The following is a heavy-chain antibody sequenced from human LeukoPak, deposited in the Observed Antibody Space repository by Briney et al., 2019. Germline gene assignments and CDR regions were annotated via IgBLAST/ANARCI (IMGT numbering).Heavy chain of an antibody. Sequence: ASVKVSCKASGYTFTRYYMHWVRQAPGHGLEWMGWVNPNSGGTNYAQKFQGRVTMTSDTSISTAYMELRRLRSDDTAVYYCARDSSSWYLYYMDVWGKGTTVTVSS. J-gene: IGHJ6*03. CDR1: GYTFTRYY. V-gene: IGHV1-2*02. CDR2: VNPNSGGT. CDR3: ARDSSSWYLYYMDV. D-gene: IGHD6-13*01.